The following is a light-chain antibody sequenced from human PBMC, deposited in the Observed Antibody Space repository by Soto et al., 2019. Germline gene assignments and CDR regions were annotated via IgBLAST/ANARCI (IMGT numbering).Light chain of an antibody. CDR1: SSVVGAYNY. J-gene: IGLJ1*01. CDR3: SSYTSATTYV. CDR2: DVS. Sequence: QSVLTQPASVSGSPGQSITISCTGTSSVVGAYNYDSWYQQYPGEAPKVIIYDVSHRPAGVSNRFSGSKSGNTASLTISGLQTQDEADYYCSSYTSATTYVFGTGTKVPVL. V-gene: IGLV2-14*01.